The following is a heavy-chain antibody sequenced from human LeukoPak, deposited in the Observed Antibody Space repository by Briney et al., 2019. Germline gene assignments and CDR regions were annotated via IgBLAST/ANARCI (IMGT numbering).Heavy chain of an antibody. CDR1: GGSFSGYY. V-gene: IGHV4-34*01. J-gene: IGHJ2*01. D-gene: IGHD4-17*01. CDR2: INHSGST. CDR3: ARLRLFLSVTTPRINWYFDL. Sequence: PSETLSLTCAVYGGSFSGYYWSWIRQPPGKGLEWIGEINHSGSTNYNPSLKSRVTISVDTSKNQFSLKLSSVTAADTAVYYCARLRLFLSVTTPRINWYFDLCGRGTLVTVSS.